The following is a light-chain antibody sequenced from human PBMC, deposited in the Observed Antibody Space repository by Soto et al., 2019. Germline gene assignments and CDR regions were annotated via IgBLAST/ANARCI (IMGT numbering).Light chain of an antibody. Sequence: EIVMTQSPATLSVSPGERATLSCRASQSLNGNLAWYQQKPGQGPRLLIYGASTRATGIPARFSGSGSGTEFTLTISSLQSEDFAVYHCQQYNKWPLNFGGGTKVEIK. J-gene: IGKJ4*01. CDR3: QQYNKWPLN. CDR2: GAS. CDR1: QSLNGN. V-gene: IGKV3-15*01.